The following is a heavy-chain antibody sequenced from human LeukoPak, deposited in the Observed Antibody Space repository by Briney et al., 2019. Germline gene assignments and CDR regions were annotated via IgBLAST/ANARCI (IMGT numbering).Heavy chain of an antibody. J-gene: IGHJ4*02. Sequence: GGSLRLSCAASGFTFSSYSMNWVRQAPGKGLEWVSYISSSSSTIYYADSVKGRFTISRDNAKNLLYLQMNSLRAEDTAVYYYARAGGRIVGATDPLDYWGQGTLVTVSS. CDR3: ARAGGRIVGATDPLDY. CDR1: GFTFSSYS. CDR2: ISSSSSTI. V-gene: IGHV3-48*01. D-gene: IGHD1-26*01.